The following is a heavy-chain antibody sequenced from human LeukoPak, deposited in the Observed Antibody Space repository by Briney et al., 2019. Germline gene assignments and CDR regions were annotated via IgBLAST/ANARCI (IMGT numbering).Heavy chain of an antibody. J-gene: IGHJ4*02. CDR3: ARVXGGTLIXY. CDR1: GGSISSYY. Sequence: SETLSLTCTVSGGSISSYYWSWIRQPPGKGLEWIGYIYYSGSTNYNPSLKSRVTISVDTSKNQFSLKLSSVTAADTAVYYCARVXGGTLIXYWGQGTLVXVSS. D-gene: IGHD3-16*01. V-gene: IGHV4-59*01. CDR2: IYYSGST.